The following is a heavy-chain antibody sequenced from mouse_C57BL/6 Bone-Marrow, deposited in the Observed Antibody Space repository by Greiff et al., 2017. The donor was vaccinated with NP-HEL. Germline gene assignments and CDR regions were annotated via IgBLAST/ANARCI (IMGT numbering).Heavy chain of an antibody. Sequence: EVQRVESGEGLVKPGGSLKLSCAASGFTFSSYAMSWVRQTPEKRLEWVAYISSGGDYIYYADTVKGRFTISRDNARNTLYLQMSSLKSEDTAMYYCTGDYYGSSPYYAMDYWGQGTSVTVSS. CDR3: TGDYYGSSPYYAMDY. CDR1: GFTFSSYA. D-gene: IGHD1-1*01. CDR2: ISSGGDYI. J-gene: IGHJ4*01. V-gene: IGHV5-9-1*02.